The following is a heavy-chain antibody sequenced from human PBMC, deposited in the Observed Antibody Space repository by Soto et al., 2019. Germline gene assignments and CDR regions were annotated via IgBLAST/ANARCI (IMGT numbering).Heavy chain of an antibody. J-gene: IGHJ6*02. CDR2: ISYDGSNK. Sequence: VGSLRLSCAASGFTFSSYGMHWVRQAPGKGLEWVAVISYDGSNKYYADSVKGRFTISRDNSKNTLYLQMNSLRAEDTAVYYCAKTTYSSSWYSGSYYYYGMDVWGQATTVTVS. V-gene: IGHV3-30*18. CDR3: AKTTYSSSWYSGSYYYYGMDV. D-gene: IGHD6-13*01. CDR1: GFTFSSYG.